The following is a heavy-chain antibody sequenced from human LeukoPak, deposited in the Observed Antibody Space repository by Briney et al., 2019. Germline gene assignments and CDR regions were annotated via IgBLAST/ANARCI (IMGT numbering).Heavy chain of an antibody. CDR3: ARDRPPHFSGTYGHLDY. D-gene: IGHD3-10*01. CDR1: GYTFTGYF. J-gene: IGHJ4*02. Sequence: GASVKVSCKASGYTFTGYFMHWVRQAPGQGLEWMGWFKPSNGDTNYAQKFHGRVTMTRDTSISTAYMELSRLTSDDTAVYYCARDRPPHFSGTYGHLDYWGQGTLVTVSS. V-gene: IGHV1-2*02. CDR2: FKPSNGDT.